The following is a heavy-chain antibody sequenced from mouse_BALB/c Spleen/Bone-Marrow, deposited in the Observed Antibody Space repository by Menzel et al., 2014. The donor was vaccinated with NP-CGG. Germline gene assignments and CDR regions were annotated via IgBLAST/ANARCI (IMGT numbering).Heavy chain of an antibody. D-gene: IGHD2-2*01. J-gene: IGHJ2*01. CDR3: ARSGGYDGFSY. Sequence: QVQLKQSGAELAKPGASVKMSCKASGYTFTSYWMHWVKQRPGQGLEWTGYINPSTGYTEYNQKFKDKATLTADKSSSTAYMQLSSLTSEDSAVYYCARSGGYDGFSYWGQGTTLTVSS. V-gene: IGHV1-7*01. CDR2: INPSTGYT. CDR1: GYTFTSYW.